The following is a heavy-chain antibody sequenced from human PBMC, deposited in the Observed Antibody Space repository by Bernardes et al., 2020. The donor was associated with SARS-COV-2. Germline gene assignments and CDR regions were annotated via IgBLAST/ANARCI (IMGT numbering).Heavy chain of an antibody. CDR3: AKDLGFGELPRDY. CDR1: GFTFSSYG. J-gene: IGHJ4*02. V-gene: IGHV3-30*18. Sequence: GGSLRLSCAASGFTFSSYGMHWVRQAPGKGLEWVAVISYDGSNKYYADSVKGRFTISRDNSKNTLYLQMNSLRAEDTAVYYCAKDLGFGELPRDYWGQGTMVTVSS. D-gene: IGHD3-10*01. CDR2: ISYDGSNK.